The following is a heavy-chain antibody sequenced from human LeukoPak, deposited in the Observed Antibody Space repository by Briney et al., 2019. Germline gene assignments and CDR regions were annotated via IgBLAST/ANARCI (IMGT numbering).Heavy chain of an antibody. J-gene: IGHJ6*03. V-gene: IGHV3-23*01. CDR2: ISIDGGRT. Sequence: GGSLRLSCAASGFTFSIYAMSWVRQAPGKGPEWVSTISIDGGRTYYADSVKGRFTVSRDTSKNTLYLQMNSLRAKDTAVYYCARKGIGSSRYQNMDVWGKGTTVTVSS. D-gene: IGHD6-25*01. CDR3: ARKGIGSSRYQNMDV. CDR1: GFTFSIYA.